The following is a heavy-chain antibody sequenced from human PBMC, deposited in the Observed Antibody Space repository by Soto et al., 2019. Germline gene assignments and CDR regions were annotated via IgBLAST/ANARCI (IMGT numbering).Heavy chain of an antibody. CDR3: AREIAVAAYYYYGMDV. J-gene: IGHJ6*02. D-gene: IGHD6-19*01. CDR1: GGTFSSYA. V-gene: IGHV1-69*13. Sequence: SVKVSCKASGGTFSSYAISWVRQAPGQGLEWMGGIIPIFGTANYAQKFRGRVTITADESTSTAYMELSSLRSEDTAVYYCAREIAVAAYYYYGMDVWGQGNTVTVSS. CDR2: IIPIFGTA.